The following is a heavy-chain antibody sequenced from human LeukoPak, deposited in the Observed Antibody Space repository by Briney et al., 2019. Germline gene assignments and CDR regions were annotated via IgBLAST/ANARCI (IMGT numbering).Heavy chain of an antibody. V-gene: IGHV3-23*01. CDR1: GFTFSSYP. J-gene: IGHJ4*02. CDR2: ISESGDVT. D-gene: IGHD5-24*01. Sequence: PGGSLRLSCVVSGFTFSSYPMSWVRQAPGKGLEWVSVISESGDVTHYADSMKGRFTISRDNAKNSLYLQMNSLRAEDTAIYYCTRVGYIDEGIDYWGQGTLVTVS. CDR3: TRVGYIDEGIDY.